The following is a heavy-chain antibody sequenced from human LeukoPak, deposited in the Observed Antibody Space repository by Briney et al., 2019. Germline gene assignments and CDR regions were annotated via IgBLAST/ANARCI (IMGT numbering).Heavy chain of an antibody. CDR2: INPDTGGT. CDR1: GYTFTGYY. CDR3: ARDSTTGTSHFDH. V-gene: IGHV1-2*02. D-gene: IGHD1-1*01. J-gene: IGHJ4*02. Sequence: ASVKVSCKASGYTFTGYYMHWVRQAPGQGLEWMGGINPDTGGTNYVQKFQGRVTMTRDTSISTVYMELSRLRSDDTAVYYCARDSTTGTSHFDHWGQGTLVTVSS.